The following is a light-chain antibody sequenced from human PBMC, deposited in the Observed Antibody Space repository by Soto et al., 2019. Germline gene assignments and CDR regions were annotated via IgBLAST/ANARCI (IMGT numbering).Light chain of an antibody. V-gene: IGKV1-39*01. CDR3: QQSYNTPWT. J-gene: IGKJ1*01. CDR2: AAS. CDR1: QSISSY. Sequence: DIQMTQSPSSLSASVGDRVTITCRASQSISSYLNWYQQRPGKAPNLLIYAASSLQSVVPSRFSARGSGTHFTLTISSLQPEDFATYYCQQSYNTPWTFGHGTKVEIK.